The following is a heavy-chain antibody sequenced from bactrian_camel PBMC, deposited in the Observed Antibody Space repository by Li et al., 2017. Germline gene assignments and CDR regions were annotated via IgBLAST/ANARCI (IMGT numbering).Heavy chain of an antibody. CDR1: GVTDSLDC. CDR2: IDSDRTT. Sequence: HVQLVESGGGSVQAGGSLKLSCAASGVTDSLDCMAWFRQAPGKEREGVAAIDSDRTTTYADSVKGRFTISTDNNKNTLFLQMNSLKPEDTAMYYCAADRGFCPRKSGGWYDFAYYGQGTQVTVS. V-gene: IGHV3S53*01. J-gene: IGHJ4*01. D-gene: IGHD3*01.